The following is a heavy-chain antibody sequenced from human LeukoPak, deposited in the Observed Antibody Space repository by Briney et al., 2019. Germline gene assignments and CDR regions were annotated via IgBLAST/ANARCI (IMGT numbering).Heavy chain of an antibody. J-gene: IGHJ4*02. Sequence: TGGSLRLSCVASGVSFSSYWMSWIRQAPGKGLGWVAKINPDGSAKNYVDSVKGRFTISRDNAKNSLYLQMNSLRAEDTAVYYCARGGATADHWGQGTLVTVSS. CDR3: ARGGATADH. CDR2: INPDGSAK. D-gene: IGHD1-1*01. CDR1: GVSFSSYW. V-gene: IGHV3-7*05.